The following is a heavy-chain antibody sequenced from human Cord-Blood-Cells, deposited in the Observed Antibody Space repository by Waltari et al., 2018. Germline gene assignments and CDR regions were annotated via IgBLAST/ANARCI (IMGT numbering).Heavy chain of an antibody. V-gene: IGHV1-69*06. CDR2: IIPIFGTA. Sequence: QVQRVQSGAEVKKPGSSVKVSCKASGGTFSSCAISWVRQAPGQGVEWMGGIIPIFGTANYAQKFQGRVTITADKSTSTAYMELSSLRSEDTAVYYCARDLTGAELLRYFDLWGRGTLVTVSS. D-gene: IGHD7-27*01. J-gene: IGHJ2*01. CDR1: GGTFSSCA. CDR3: ARDLTGAELLRYFDL.